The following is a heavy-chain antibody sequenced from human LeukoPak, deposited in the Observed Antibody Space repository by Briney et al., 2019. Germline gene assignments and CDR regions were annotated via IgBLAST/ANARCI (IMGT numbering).Heavy chain of an antibody. CDR1: GGSFSGYY. J-gene: IGHJ6*03. CDR3: ARSVGGYYYYMDV. Sequence: SETLSLTCAVYGGSFSGYYWSWIRQPPGKGLEWIGEINHSGSTNYNPSLTSRVTISVDTSKNQFSLKLSSVTAADTAVYYCARSVGGYYYYMDVWGQGTTVTVSS. CDR2: INHSGST. V-gene: IGHV4-34*01.